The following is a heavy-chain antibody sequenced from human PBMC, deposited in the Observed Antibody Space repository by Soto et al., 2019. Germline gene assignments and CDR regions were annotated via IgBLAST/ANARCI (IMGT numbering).Heavy chain of an antibody. CDR1: GFTFTRYG. J-gene: IGHJ4*02. CDR3: ARDGAYSSSNFDY. Sequence: GASVKVSCKASGFTFTRYGFSWLRQAPGQGLEWMGWISVYNGNTNYAQKLQGRVTMTTDTSTSTAYMELRSLRSDDTAVYYCARDGAYSSSNFDYWGQGTLVTVSS. CDR2: ISVYNGNT. D-gene: IGHD6-6*01. V-gene: IGHV1-18*04.